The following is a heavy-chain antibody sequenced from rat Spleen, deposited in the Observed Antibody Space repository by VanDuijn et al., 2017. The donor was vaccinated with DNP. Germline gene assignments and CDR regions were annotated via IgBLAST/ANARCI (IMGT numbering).Heavy chain of an antibody. CDR3: ARPDFPDITPGWFAY. CDR2: ISTGGGTT. V-gene: IGHV5S11*01. J-gene: IGHJ2*01. Sequence: EVQLVESGGGLVQPGRSMKLSCAASGFTFSDYFMAWVRQAPTKGLEWVASISTGGGTTYYRDSVKGRFTISRDNTRSTLYLQMDSLRSEETATYYCARPDFPDITPGWFAYWGQGVMVTVSS. D-gene: IGHD1-4*01. CDR1: GFTFSDYF.